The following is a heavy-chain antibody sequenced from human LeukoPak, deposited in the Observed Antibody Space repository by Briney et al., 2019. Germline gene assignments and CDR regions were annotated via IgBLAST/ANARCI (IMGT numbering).Heavy chain of an antibody. CDR3: ARGQQLGFRYFDY. CDR1: GGSISSSSYY. D-gene: IGHD6-6*01. V-gene: IGHV4-39*07. Sequence: ASETLSLTCTVSGGSISSSSYYWGWIRQPPGKGLEWIGSIYYSGSTYYNPSLKSRVTISVDTSKNQFSLKLSSVTAADTAVYYCARGQQLGFRYFDYWGQGTLVTVSS. J-gene: IGHJ4*02. CDR2: IYYSGST.